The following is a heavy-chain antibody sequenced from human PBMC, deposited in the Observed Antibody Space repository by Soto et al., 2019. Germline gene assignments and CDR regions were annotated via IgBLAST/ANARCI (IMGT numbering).Heavy chain of an antibody. CDR2: ISAYTYNT. D-gene: IGHD1-7*01. CDR1: GYSFSTYG. CDR3: ARRAGTSHHFDY. J-gene: IGHJ4*02. Sequence: QVQLVQSGAEVKKPGASVKVSCKASGYSFSTYGISWVRQAPGQGREWMGWISAYTYNTNYAQKFQGRVTMTTDSSTSTAYLDLRSLRSDDTAVYYCARRAGTSHHFDYWGQGTLVTVSS. V-gene: IGHV1-18*01.